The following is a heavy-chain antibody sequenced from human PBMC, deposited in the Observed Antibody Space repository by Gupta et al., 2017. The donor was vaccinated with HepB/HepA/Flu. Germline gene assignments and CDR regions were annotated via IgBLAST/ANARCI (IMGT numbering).Heavy chain of an antibody. V-gene: IGHV3-74*01. CDR3: ARDRFNPTTLPSDF. Sequence: EVQLVESGGGLVQPGESLRLSCAASGFSLSSYWMHWVRQAPGKGLVWVSRINIDGSNTIYADSVKGRFTISRDNAKNTLYLQMDSLRVEDTAVYYCARDRFNPTTLPSDFWGQGTLVTVSS. D-gene: IGHD4-4*01. CDR1: GFSLSSYW. CDR2: INIDGSNT. J-gene: IGHJ4*02.